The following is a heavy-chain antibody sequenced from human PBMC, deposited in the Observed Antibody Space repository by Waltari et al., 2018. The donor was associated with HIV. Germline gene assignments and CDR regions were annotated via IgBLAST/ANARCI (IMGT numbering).Heavy chain of an antibody. CDR2: IWYDGISK. V-gene: IGHV3-33*01. CDR3: AREGYCSGGSCPLPH. D-gene: IGHD2-15*01. J-gene: IGHJ6*02. Sequence: QVQLEESGGGVVQPGRSLRLSCAASGFIFNNYGMHWVRQAPGKGVEWVGRIWYDGISKYYAESVKGRFTISRDKSKNTLYLEMNSLRAEDTAVYYCAREGYCSGGSCPLPHWGQGTTVTVSS. CDR1: GFIFNNYG.